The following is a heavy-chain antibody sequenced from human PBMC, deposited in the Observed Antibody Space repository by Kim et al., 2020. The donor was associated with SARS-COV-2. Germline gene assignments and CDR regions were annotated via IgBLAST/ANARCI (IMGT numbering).Heavy chain of an antibody. J-gene: IGHJ4*02. D-gene: IGHD5-12*01. Sequence: NPSLKSRVTISVDTSKNQFSLKLSSVTAADTAVYYCARRTGAGNGYDFDYWGQGTLVTVSS. V-gene: IGHV4-39*01. CDR3: ARRTGAGNGYDFDY.